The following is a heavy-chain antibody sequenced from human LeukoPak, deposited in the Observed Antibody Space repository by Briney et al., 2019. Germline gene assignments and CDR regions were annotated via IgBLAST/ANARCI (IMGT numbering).Heavy chain of an antibody. Sequence: PSETLSLTCTVSGGSISGYYWSWIRQPPGKGLEWIAYIYYNGISNYNPPLKSRVIISVDSSKNQFSLKLTSVTAADTAVYYCARRTTVTIPFGYWGQGTLVTVSS. D-gene: IGHD4-11*01. V-gene: IGHV4-59*01. CDR3: ARRTTVTIPFGY. J-gene: IGHJ4*02. CDR2: IYYNGIS. CDR1: GGSISGYY.